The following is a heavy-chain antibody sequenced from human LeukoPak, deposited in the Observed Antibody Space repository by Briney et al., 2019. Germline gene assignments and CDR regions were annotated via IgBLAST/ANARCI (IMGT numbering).Heavy chain of an antibody. V-gene: IGHV3-21*01. CDR2: ISSGSDYI. CDR3: ARGGRRFDS. D-gene: IGHD2-15*01. J-gene: IGHJ5*01. Sequence: GGSLRLSCAASGFTFSLYSMNWVRQAPGKGLEWVSSISSGSDYIFYGDSLKGRFSISRDNAKNSLYLQMNSLRAEDTAVYYCARGGRRFDSWGQGTLVFVSS. CDR1: GFTFSLYS.